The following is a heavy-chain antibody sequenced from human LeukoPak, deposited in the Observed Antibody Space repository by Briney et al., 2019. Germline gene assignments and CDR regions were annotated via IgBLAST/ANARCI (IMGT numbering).Heavy chain of an antibody. J-gene: IGHJ4*02. CDR2: INWNGVST. Sequence: GGSLRLSCAASGFKFDDFGMSWVRQRPGKNLEWASSINWNGVSTGYGDSVKDRFTISRDNAKNSLYVQMNTLRAEDTAVYFCARIRSAGWYFVGADFWGQGVLVTVSS. D-gene: IGHD6-19*01. CDR1: GFKFDDFG. CDR3: ARIRSAGWYFVGADF. V-gene: IGHV3-20*04.